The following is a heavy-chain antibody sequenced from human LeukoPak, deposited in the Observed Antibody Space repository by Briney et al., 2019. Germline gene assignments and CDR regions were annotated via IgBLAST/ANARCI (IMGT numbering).Heavy chain of an antibody. CDR2: IYSSGST. J-gene: IGHJ3*02. Sequence: PSVTLSLTCTVSGCSITGYHWSWLRQPPGKGLEWIGYIYSSGSTEYKPSLKSRATISADTSKNQFSLKLTSVTAADTAIYYCARRNEFDIWGQGTMVTVSS. CDR1: GCSITGYH. CDR3: ARRNEFDI. V-gene: IGHV4-4*08.